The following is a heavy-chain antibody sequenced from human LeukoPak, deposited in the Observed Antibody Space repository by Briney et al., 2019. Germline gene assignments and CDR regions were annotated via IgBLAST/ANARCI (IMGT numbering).Heavy chain of an antibody. CDR2: INPNSGDT. J-gene: IGHJ4*02. CDR3: ARAPIFATRGVNSNDY. Sequence: ASVRVSCKASGYTFTAYYMHWVRQAPGQGLEWMGWINPNSGDTNYAQKFQGRVTMARVTSISTAYMDLSSLRSDDTAVYFCARAPIFATRGVNSNDYWGQGTLVTVFS. CDR1: GYTFTAYY. D-gene: IGHD3-3*01. V-gene: IGHV1-2*02.